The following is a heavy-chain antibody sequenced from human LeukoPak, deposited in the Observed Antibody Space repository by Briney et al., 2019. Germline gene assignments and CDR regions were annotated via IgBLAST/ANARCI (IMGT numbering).Heavy chain of an antibody. V-gene: IGHV5-51*01. CDR2: IFPHDSDI. CDR3: ARQIAARRENNWFDP. D-gene: IGHD6-6*01. CDR1: GYSFMDYW. Sequence: EESLKISCKGSGYSFMDYWIGWVRQMPGKGPEWMGIIFPHDSDIKYNPSFQGHVTISVDKSISTAYVQWSSLRASDTAMYYCARQIAARRENNWFDPWGQGTLVTVSS. J-gene: IGHJ5*02.